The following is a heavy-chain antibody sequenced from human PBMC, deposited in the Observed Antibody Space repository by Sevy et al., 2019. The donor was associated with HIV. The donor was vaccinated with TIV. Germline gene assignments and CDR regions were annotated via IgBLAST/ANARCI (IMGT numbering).Heavy chain of an antibody. CDR1: GFTVNDKY. CDR2: IFSSGST. J-gene: IGHJ4*02. D-gene: IGHD6-19*01. V-gene: IGHV3-66*02. Sequence: GGSLRLSCAISGFTVNDKYIIWVRQAPGKGLEWVSVIFSSGSTYYADSAKGRFTISRDNSKNTVDLQMNSVRAEDTGVYYCWRPFLPYRSGWSYFDYWGQGTLVTVSS. CDR3: WRPFLPYRSGWSYFDY.